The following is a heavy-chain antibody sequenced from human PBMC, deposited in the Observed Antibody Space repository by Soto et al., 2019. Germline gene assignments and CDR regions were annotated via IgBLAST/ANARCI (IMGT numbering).Heavy chain of an antibody. D-gene: IGHD3-10*01. CDR3: ARDGEADWGEIDY. V-gene: IGHV3-30-3*01. J-gene: IGHJ4*02. Sequence: QVQLVESGGGVVQPGRSLRLSCAASGFTFSSYAMHWVRQAPGKGLEWVAVISYDGSNKYYADSVKGRFTISRDNSKNTLYLQMNSLRAEDTAVYYCARDGEADWGEIDYWGQGTLVTVSS. CDR2: ISYDGSNK. CDR1: GFTFSSYA.